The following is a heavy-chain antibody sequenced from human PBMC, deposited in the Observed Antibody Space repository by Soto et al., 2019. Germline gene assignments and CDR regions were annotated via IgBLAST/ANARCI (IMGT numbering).Heavy chain of an antibody. D-gene: IGHD2-2*01. V-gene: IGHV3-15*07. CDR2: IKSKTDGGTT. Sequence: EVQLVESGGGLVKPGGSLRLSCAASGFTFSNAWMNWVRQAPGKGLEWVGRIKSKTDGGTTDYAAPVKGRFTISRDDSKNMLYLQMNSLKTEDTAVYYCTTEVGYCISTSCYEWDYYYGMDVWGQGTTVTVSS. CDR1: GFTFSNAW. J-gene: IGHJ6*02. CDR3: TTEVGYCISTSCYEWDYYYGMDV.